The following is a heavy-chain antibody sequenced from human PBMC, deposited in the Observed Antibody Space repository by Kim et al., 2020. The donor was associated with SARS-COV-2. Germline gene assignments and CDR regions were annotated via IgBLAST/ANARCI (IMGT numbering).Heavy chain of an antibody. V-gene: IGHV4-4*02. CDR3: AGFSADMMSMMWGRGGWFAP. Sequence: SETLSLTCAVSGGSISSLSWWSWVRQAPGKGLEWIGEISHRGSPNYHPSLKSRMTISIDSSKNQFSLKLTSVTAADTAIYFCAGFSADMMSMMWGRGGWFAPWGQGPLVTVSS. CDR2: ISHRGSP. D-gene: IGHD3-16*01. J-gene: IGHJ5*02. CDR1: GGSISSLSW.